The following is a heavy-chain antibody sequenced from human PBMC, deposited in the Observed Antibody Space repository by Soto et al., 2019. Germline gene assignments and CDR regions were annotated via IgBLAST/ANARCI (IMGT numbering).Heavy chain of an antibody. J-gene: IGHJ4*02. Sequence: QVQLQQWGAGLLKPSETLSLTCAVYGESFSGYYWSWIRQPPGKGLEWIGEINHSGSTNYNPSLKSPVTMSVDTSKNQFSLKLSSVTAADTAMYYCAGNIVATISSFDYWGQGTLVTVSS. CDR1: GESFSGYY. CDR3: AGNIVATISSFDY. D-gene: IGHD5-12*01. CDR2: INHSGST. V-gene: IGHV4-34*02.